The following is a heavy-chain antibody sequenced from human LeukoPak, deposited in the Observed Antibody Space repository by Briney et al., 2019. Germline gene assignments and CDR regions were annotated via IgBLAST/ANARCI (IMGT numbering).Heavy chain of an antibody. CDR2: IYPGDSNT. CDR1: GATFKDYW. V-gene: IGHV5-51*01. Sequence: LGEPLQISGLCSGATFKDYWIAWVRPAPAKGRAWMGIIYPGDSNTGYNPTFQGQFTISADKSTSTAYLQWGSLKASDTAKYYCATQGFVASCGVDVWGQGTTVTVSS. J-gene: IGHJ6*02. CDR3: ATQGFVASCGVDV.